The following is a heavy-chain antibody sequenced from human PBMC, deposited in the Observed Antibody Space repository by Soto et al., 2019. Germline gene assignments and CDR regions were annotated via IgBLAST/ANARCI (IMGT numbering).Heavy chain of an antibody. CDR2: LSYDGHNE. D-gene: IGHD3-10*01. J-gene: IGHJ4*02. CDR1: GVAFSTYG. V-gene: IGHV3-30*18. Sequence: QVQLVESGGAVVQPGTSLRLSCAASGVAFSTYGVHWVRQAPGKGLEWVAILSYDGHNEYYTDSVKGRFTISRDTSRNTLYLQMDRLRADDTAMYHCAKDRGFGEYLFDSWGQGTLVTVSS. CDR3: AKDRGFGEYLFDS.